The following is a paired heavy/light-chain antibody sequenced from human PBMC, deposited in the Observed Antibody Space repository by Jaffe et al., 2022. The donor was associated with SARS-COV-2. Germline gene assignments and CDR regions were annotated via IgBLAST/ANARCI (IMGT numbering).Heavy chain of an antibody. V-gene: IGHV3-23*01. D-gene: IGHD6-25*01. CDR2: ISDNAGNT. CDR1: GFTFSSYA. CDR3: AKDLGSAWPLNFDF. Sequence: EVQLLESGGGLVQPGGSLRLSCAGSGFTFSSYAMSWVRQAPGKGLEWVSSISDNAGNTYYADSVKGRFAISRDNSRNTLYLQMNSLRAEDTALYYCAKDLGSAWPLNFDFWGQGTLVTVSS. J-gene: IGHJ4*02.
Light chain of an antibody. CDR2: GNG. CDR3: QSYDSYLRVWV. V-gene: IGLV1-40*01. Sequence: QSVLTQPPSVSGAPGQRVTISCAGSRSNIGAGHYVHWYQQFPGTAPKVLIYGNGNRPSGVPDRVSVSKSGTSVSLAITGLQPEDEADYYCQSYDSYLRVWVFGGGTKLTVL. CDR1: RSNIGAGHY. J-gene: IGLJ3*02.